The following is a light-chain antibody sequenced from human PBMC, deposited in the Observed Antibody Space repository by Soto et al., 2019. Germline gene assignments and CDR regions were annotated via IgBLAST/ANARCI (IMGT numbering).Light chain of an antibody. J-gene: IGKJ5*01. CDR1: QSISSL. Sequence: EIVMTQSPATLSVSPGDRATLSCRGSQSISSLLAWYQQKPGQAPRLLIYGASTRATGIPARFSGSGSGTEFTLTISSLQSEDFAVYYCQQYYDWPITFGQGTRLDIK. CDR2: GAS. V-gene: IGKV3-15*01. CDR3: QQYYDWPIT.